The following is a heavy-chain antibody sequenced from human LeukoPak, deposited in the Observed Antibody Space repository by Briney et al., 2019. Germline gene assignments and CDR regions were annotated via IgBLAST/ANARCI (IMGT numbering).Heavy chain of an antibody. V-gene: IGHV3-53*01. CDR2: IYSGGST. CDR3: ARDHDGSGFDY. J-gene: IGHJ4*02. CDR1: GFTVSSNY. Sequence: PGGSLRLSCAASGFTVSSNYMSWVRQAPGKGLEWVSVIYSGGSTYYADSVKGRFAISRDNSKNTLYLQMNSLRAEDTAVYYCARDHDGSGFDYWGQGTLVTVSS. D-gene: IGHD3-10*01.